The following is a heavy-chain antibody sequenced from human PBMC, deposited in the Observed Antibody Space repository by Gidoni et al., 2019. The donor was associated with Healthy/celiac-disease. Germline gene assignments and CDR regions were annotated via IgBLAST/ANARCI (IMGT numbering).Heavy chain of an antibody. V-gene: IGHV3-33*01. Sequence: QVQLVESGGGVVQPGRSLRLSCAASGFTFSSYGMHWVRQAPGKGLEWVAVIWYDGSNKYYADSVKGRFTISRDNSKNTLYLQMNSLRAEDTAVYYCARDRNPKANLRWFGELPGYWGQGTLVTVSS. D-gene: IGHD3-10*01. CDR3: ARDRNPKANLRWFGELPGY. CDR1: GFTFSSYG. CDR2: IWYDGSNK. J-gene: IGHJ4*02.